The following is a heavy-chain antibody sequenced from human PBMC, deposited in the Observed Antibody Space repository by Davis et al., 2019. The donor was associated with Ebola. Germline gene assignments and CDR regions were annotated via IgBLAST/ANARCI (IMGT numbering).Heavy chain of an antibody. V-gene: IGHV3-11*04. CDR3: AREGVVVAATYAFDI. Sequence: PGGSLRLSCAASGFTFSDYYMSWIRQAPGKGLEWVSYISGGGRTIYYADSVKGRFTISRDNAKNSLYLQMNSLRAEDTAVYYCAREGVVVAATYAFDIWGQGTMVTVSS. CDR1: GFTFSDYY. CDR2: ISGGGRTI. J-gene: IGHJ3*02. D-gene: IGHD2-15*01.